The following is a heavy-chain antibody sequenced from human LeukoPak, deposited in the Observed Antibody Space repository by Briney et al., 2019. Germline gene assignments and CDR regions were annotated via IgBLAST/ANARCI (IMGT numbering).Heavy chain of an antibody. D-gene: IGHD3-22*01. CDR3: ARDLYYYDSSSYYLFDY. V-gene: IGHV4-34*01. CDR1: GFTFSSYY. J-gene: IGHJ4*02. Sequence: GSLRLSCAASGFTFSSYYMSWIRQPPGKGLEWIGEINHSGSTNYNPSLTSRVTMSVDTSKNQFSLKLSSVTAADTAVYYCARDLYYYDSSSYYLFDYWGQGTLVTVSS. CDR2: INHSGST.